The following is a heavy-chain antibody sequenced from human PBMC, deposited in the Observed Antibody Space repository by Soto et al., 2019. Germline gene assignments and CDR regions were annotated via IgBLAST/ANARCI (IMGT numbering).Heavy chain of an antibody. V-gene: IGHV3-23*01. CDR3: AKDGGPSGWYVNYYGMDV. CDR1: GFAFISYA. Sequence: GGSLRLSCAASGFAFISYAMIWCGHSPGKGREWVSAISGSGGSTYYADSVKGRFTISRDNSKNTLYLQMNSLRAEDTAVYYCAKDGGPSGWYVNYYGMDVWGQGTTVTVSS. CDR2: ISGSGGST. D-gene: IGHD6-19*01. J-gene: IGHJ6*02.